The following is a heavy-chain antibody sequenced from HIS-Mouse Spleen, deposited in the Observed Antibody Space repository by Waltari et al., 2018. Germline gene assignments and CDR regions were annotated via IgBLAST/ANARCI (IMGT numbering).Heavy chain of an antibody. V-gene: IGHV4-31*03. CDR3: ARGDWGSVDY. D-gene: IGHD7-27*01. J-gene: IGHJ4*02. Sequence: QVQLQESGPGLVKPSQTLALTCTVSGGPISSGVYYWSWIRQHPGKGLEWIGYIYYSGSTYYNPTLKSRVTISVDTSKNQFSLKLSSVTAADTAVYYCARGDWGSVDYWGQGTLVTVSS. CDR1: GGPISSGVYY. CDR2: IYYSGST.